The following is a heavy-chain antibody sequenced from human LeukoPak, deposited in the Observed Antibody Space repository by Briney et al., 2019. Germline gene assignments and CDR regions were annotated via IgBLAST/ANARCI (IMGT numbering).Heavy chain of an antibody. CDR1: GFTFSSYA. J-gene: IGHJ4*02. Sequence: GGSLRPSCAASGFTFSSYAMTWVRQAPGKGLEWVASILSTGEDTYYAGSVKGRFTISRDNSKNTLYLQMNSLRAEDTAVYYCAKLGLTSSPFDYWGLGILVTVSS. CDR2: ILSTGEDT. CDR3: AKLGLTSSPFDY. V-gene: IGHV3-23*01. D-gene: IGHD3-16*01.